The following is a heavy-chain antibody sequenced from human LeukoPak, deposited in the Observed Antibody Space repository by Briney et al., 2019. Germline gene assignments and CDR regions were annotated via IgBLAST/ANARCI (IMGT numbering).Heavy chain of an antibody. D-gene: IGHD3-22*01. J-gene: IGHJ4*01. CDR3: GKSQEDDTSGYYYSNFDY. CDR2: ISGSGGAT. CDR1: GFTFSSYA. Sequence: GGSLRLSCAASGFTFSSYAMSWVRQAPGKGLEWVSAISGSGGATYYTDSVKGRFTISRDHSRNTLYLQMNSLRAEDTAVYYCGKSQEDDTSGYYYSNFDYWGQEPWSPSPQ. V-gene: IGHV3-23*01.